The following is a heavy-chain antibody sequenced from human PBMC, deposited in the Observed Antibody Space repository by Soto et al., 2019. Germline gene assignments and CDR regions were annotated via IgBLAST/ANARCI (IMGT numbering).Heavy chain of an antibody. CDR2: IYYSGST. J-gene: IGHJ6*02. CDR1: GGSISSGGYY. V-gene: IGHV4-31*03. CDR3: ARVSSNGDIDAPGYYGMDV. D-gene: IGHD2-15*01. Sequence: SETLSLTCTVSGGSISSGGYYWSWIRQHPGKGLEWIGYIYYSGSTYYNPSLKSRVTISVDTSKNQFSLKLSSVTAADTAVYYCARVSSNGDIDAPGYYGMDVWGQGTTVTVSS.